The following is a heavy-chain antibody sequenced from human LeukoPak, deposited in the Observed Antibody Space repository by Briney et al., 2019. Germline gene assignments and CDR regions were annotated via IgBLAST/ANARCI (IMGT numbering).Heavy chain of an antibody. CDR1: GLTFSSYS. CDR2: ISSSSSTI. CDR3: ATKIAAAKD. J-gene: IGHJ4*02. D-gene: IGHD6-13*01. V-gene: IGHV3-48*01. Sequence: GGSLRLSCAASGLTFSSYSMNWVRQAPGKGLEWVSYISSSSSTIYYADSVKGRFTISRDNAKNSLYLQMNSLRAEDTAVYYCATKIAAAKDWGQGTLVTVSS.